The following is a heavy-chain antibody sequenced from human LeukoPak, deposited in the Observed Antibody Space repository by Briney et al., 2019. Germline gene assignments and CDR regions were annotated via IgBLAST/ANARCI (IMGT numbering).Heavy chain of an antibody. CDR2: ISYDGSNK. CDR3: ASQRGARHGPTDY. J-gene: IGHJ4*02. CDR1: GFTFSSYG. V-gene: IGHV3-30*03. Sequence: PGRSLRLSCAASGFTFSSYGMHWVRQAPGKGLEWVAVISYDGSNKYYADSVKGRFTISRDNSKNTLYLQMNSLRAEDTAVYYCASQRGARHGPTDYWGQGTLVTVSS. D-gene: IGHD1-26*01.